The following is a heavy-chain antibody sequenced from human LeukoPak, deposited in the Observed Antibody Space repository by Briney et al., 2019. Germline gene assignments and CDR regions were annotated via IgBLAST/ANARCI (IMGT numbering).Heavy chain of an antibody. CDR2: ISWNSGSI. V-gene: IGHV3-9*01. D-gene: IGHD6-13*01. CDR1: GFTFDDYA. Sequence: GRSLRLSCAASGFTFDDYAMHWVRQGPGKGLEWVSGISWNSGSIGYADSVKGRFTISRDNAKNSLYLQMNSLRAEDTALYYCAKDSAAGTKLSAFDIWGQGTMVTVSS. J-gene: IGHJ3*02. CDR3: AKDSAAGTKLSAFDI.